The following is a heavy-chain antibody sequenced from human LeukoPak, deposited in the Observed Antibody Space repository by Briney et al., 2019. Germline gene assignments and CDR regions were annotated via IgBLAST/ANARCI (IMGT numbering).Heavy chain of an antibody. V-gene: IGHV4-59*01. CDR3: ARAYYADAFDI. CDR2: IYYTGST. J-gene: IGHJ3*02. D-gene: IGHD3-10*01. Sequence: SETLSLTCTVSGGSISTYYWSWIRQPPGKGLEWIGYIYYTGSTSYNPSLKSRVTMSLDASKNQFSLELNSVTPADTAVYYCARAYYADAFDIWGQGTMVTVSS. CDR1: GGSISTYY.